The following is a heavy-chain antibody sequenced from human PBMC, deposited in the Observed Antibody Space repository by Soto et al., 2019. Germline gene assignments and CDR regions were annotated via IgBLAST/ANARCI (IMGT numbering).Heavy chain of an antibody. CDR1: GGSLSSGGYY. V-gene: IGHV4-31*03. CDR2: NYYSGST. CDR3: ARHNYASSGYYHYYYGMDV. Sequence: SETLSLTCTVSGGSLSSGGYYWTWIHQHPGKGLEWIGYNYYSGSTYYNPSLKSRVTISVDTSKNQFSLKLSSVTAADKAVYYCARHNYASSGYYHYYYGMDVWRQGTTDTVSS. D-gene: IGHD3-22*01. J-gene: IGHJ6*02.